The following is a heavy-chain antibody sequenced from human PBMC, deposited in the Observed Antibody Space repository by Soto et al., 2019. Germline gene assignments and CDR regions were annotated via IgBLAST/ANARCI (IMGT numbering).Heavy chain of an antibody. V-gene: IGHV1-69*06. Sequence: QVQLVQCGAEVKRPGSSVKVSCKPSGGTFSSLSITWVRQAPGQGLQWVGAIVPIFGTTNYAQKFQDRVAISADKSTTTAYMELSSLRSEDTAVYYCATAYRGYEAEALDVWGQGTKVTVSS. CDR1: GGTFSSLS. D-gene: IGHD5-12*01. J-gene: IGHJ3*01. CDR3: ATAYRGYEAEALDV. CDR2: IVPIFGTT.